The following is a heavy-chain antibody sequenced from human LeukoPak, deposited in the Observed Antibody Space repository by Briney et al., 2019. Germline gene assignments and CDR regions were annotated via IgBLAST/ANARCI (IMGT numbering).Heavy chain of an antibody. CDR3: ARARTGDILTGYYTAYFDY. V-gene: IGHV4-30-2*01. CDR2: IYHSGST. Sequence: SETLSLTCAVSGGSISSGGYSWSWIRQPPGKGLEWIGYIYHSGSTNYNPSLKSRVTISVDKSKNQFSLKLSSVTAADTAVYYCARARTGDILTGYYTAYFDYWGQGTLVTVSS. J-gene: IGHJ4*02. D-gene: IGHD3-9*01. CDR1: GGSISSGGYS.